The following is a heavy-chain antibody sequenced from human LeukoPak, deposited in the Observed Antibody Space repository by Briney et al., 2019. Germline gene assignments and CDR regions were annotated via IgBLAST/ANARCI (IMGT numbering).Heavy chain of an antibody. CDR3: ARSNWNDLLHWFDP. D-gene: IGHD1-1*01. J-gene: IGHJ5*02. CDR2: IIPIFGTA. Sequence: ASVKVSCKASGYTFTGYYMHWVRQAPGQGLEWMGGIIPIFGTANYAQKFQGRVTITADESTSTAYMELSSLRTEDTAVYYCARSNWNDLLHWFDPWGQGTLVTVSS. V-gene: IGHV1-69*13. CDR1: GYTFTGYY.